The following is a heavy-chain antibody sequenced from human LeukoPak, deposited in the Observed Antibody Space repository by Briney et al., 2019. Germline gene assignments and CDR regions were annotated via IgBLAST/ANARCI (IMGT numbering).Heavy chain of an antibody. D-gene: IGHD5/OR15-5a*01. V-gene: IGHV5-51*01. CDR2: IYPGDSDT. CDR3: ARLNYSVYDYYYYYGMDV. Sequence: GESLKISCKGSGYSFTSYWIGWVRQLPGKGLEWMGIIYPGDSDTRYSPSFQGQVTISADKSISTAYLQWSSLKASDTAMYYCARLNYSVYDYYYYYGMDVWGQGTTVTVSS. CDR1: GYSFTSYW. J-gene: IGHJ6*02.